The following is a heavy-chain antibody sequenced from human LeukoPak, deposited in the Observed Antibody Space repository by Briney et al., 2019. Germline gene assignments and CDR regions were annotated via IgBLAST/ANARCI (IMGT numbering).Heavy chain of an antibody. V-gene: IGHV3-23*01. CDR1: GGSISSSN. Sequence: GTLSLTCAVSGGSISSSNWWSWVRQVPGKGLEWVSGISASGGSTYYADSVRGRFTTSRDNSKNTLYVQMNSLRDEDTAVYYCAKDQRWESPHYLDSWGQGTLVTVSS. CDR3: AKDQRWESPHYLDS. J-gene: IGHJ4*02. CDR2: ISASGGST. D-gene: IGHD1-26*01.